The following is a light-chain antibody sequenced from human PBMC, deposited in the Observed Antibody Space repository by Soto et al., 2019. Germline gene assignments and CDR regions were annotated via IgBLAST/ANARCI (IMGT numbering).Light chain of an antibody. CDR2: GGS. V-gene: IGKV3-15*01. J-gene: IGKJ1*01. CDR3: QQYFQCPPMT. Sequence: VMTQSPATLSVSPGERATLSCWASETVATNLAWYQQKPGQAPRLLISGGSTRAAGISDRFRGSGCGTEFTHTISSLRSEDSAIYYCQQYFQCPPMTFGQGTKVEI. CDR1: ETVATN.